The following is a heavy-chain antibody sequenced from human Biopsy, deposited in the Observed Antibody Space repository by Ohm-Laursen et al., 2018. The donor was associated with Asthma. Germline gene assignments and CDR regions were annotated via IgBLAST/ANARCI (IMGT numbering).Heavy chain of an antibody. CDR3: ASDFPKDYVRYNFQF. V-gene: IGHV1-24*01. CDR1: GYSLTDLS. CDR2: HDHEEGGT. J-gene: IGHJ4*02. D-gene: IGHD4-17*01. Sequence: ASVKVSCNISGYSLTDLSMHWVRQAPGQGLEWMGGHDHEEGGTVNARRFQGKVTMTEDTSTDTAYMELSSLSSDDTAVYYCASDFPKDYVRYNFQFWGQGTLVTVSS.